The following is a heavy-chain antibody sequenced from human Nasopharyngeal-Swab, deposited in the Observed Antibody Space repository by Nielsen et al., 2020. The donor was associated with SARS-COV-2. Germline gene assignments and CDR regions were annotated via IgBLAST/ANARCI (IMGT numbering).Heavy chain of an antibody. D-gene: IGHD3-10*01. CDR1: GFTFSSYD. CDR2: IGTAGDT. V-gene: IGHV3-13*01. Sequence: GESLKISCAASGFTFSSYDMHWVRQATGKGLEWVSAIGTAGDTYYPGSVKGRFTISRENAKNSLYLQMNSLRAGDTAVYYCASLYGSGSYYNRQTYYYYGMDVWGQGTTVTVSS. J-gene: IGHJ6*02. CDR3: ASLYGSGSYYNRQTYYYYGMDV.